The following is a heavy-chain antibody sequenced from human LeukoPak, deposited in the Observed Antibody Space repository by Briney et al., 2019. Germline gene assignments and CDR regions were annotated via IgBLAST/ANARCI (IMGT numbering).Heavy chain of an antibody. CDR3: ARRGSTSGSQQGGFDY. CDR1: GSTFGNNG. J-gene: IGHJ4*02. V-gene: IGHV3-23*01. CDR2: IGASTKA. Sequence: GGSLRLSCAASGSTFGNNGMSWVRQAPGKGLEWVSTIGASTKAYYVDSVKGRFTISRDNSKNTLYLQMNSLRAEDTAVYYCARRGSTSGSQQGGFDYWGQGTLVTVSS. D-gene: IGHD2-2*01.